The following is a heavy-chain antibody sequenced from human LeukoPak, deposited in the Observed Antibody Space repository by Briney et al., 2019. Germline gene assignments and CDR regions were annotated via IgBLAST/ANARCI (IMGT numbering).Heavy chain of an antibody. V-gene: IGHV3-9*01. CDR1: GFTFDDYA. CDR2: ISWNSGSI. J-gene: IGHJ4*02. Sequence: GRSLRLSCAASGFTFDDYAMHWVRQAPGEGLEWVSGISWNSGSIGYADSVKGRFTISRDNAKNSLYLQMNSLRAEDTALYYCAKDTLYYYDSSGYLSYWGQGTLVTVSS. CDR3: AKDTLYYYDSSGYLSY. D-gene: IGHD3-22*01.